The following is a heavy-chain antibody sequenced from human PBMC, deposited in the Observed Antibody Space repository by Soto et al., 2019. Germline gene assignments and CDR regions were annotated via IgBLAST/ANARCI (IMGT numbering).Heavy chain of an antibody. D-gene: IGHD2-15*01. CDR2: IYYSGST. CDR1: GGSISSGGYY. J-gene: IGHJ5*02. V-gene: IGHV4-31*03. CDR3: ARGRGISSPWFAP. Sequence: QVQLQESGPGLVKPSQTLSLTCTVSGGSISSGGYYWSWIRQHPGKGLEWIGYIYYSGSTYYNPSLTSRVTIAVATSQNPFSLTLSSVTAADTAVYYCARGRGISSPWFAPWGQGTLVTVSS.